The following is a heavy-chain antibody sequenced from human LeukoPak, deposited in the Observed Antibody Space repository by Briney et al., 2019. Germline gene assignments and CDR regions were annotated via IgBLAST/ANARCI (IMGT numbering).Heavy chain of an antibody. V-gene: IGHV1-69*13. CDR2: IIPIFGTA. Sequence: ASVKVSCKASGGTFSSYAISWVRQAPGQGLEWMGGIIPIFGTANYAQKFQGRVTITADESTSTAYMELSSLRSEDTAVYYCARDREIYYYDSSGCFQHWGQGTLVTVSS. D-gene: IGHD3-22*01. CDR1: GGTFSSYA. J-gene: IGHJ1*01. CDR3: ARDREIYYYDSSGCFQH.